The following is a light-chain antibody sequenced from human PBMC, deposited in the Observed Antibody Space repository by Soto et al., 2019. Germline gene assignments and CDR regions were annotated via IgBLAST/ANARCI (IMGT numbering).Light chain of an antibody. CDR1: SSNIGGNP. CDR3: GSWDSSLSAYV. J-gene: IGLJ1*01. CDR2: DDN. V-gene: IGLV1-51*01. Sequence: VLTQPPSVSAAPGQKVTISCSGSSSNIGGNPVSWYQQLPGTAPKLLIYDDNKRPSGIPDRFSGSKSGTSATLGITGFQTGDEADYYCGSWDSSLSAYVFGTGTKVTVL.